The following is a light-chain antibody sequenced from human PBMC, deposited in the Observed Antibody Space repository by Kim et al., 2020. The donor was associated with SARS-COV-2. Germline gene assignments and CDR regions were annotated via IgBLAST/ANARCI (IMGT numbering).Light chain of an antibody. Sequence: EIVMTQSPAPLSVSPGERVTLSCRASQSVDTNLAWYQQKPGQAPRLLIYGASTRATDIPARFSGSGSGTEFTLIISSLQSEDFAVYYCQQYSHWPTYTFGQGTKLEI. CDR2: GAS. CDR3: QQYSHWPTYT. J-gene: IGKJ2*01. CDR1: QSVDTN. V-gene: IGKV3-15*01.